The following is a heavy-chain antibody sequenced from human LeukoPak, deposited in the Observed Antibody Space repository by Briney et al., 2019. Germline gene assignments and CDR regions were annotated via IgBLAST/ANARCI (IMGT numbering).Heavy chain of an antibody. CDR2: INPNNFDS. CDR3: ARERNSGYSSLGP. J-gene: IGHJ4*02. D-gene: IGHD3-22*01. V-gene: IGHV1-2*04. Sequence: EASVKVSCKASGYTFTDYYIHWVRQAPGQGLEWMGWINPNNFDSKYAQKFQGSVTMTRDTSIATAYMELRRLTSDDTAVYYCARERNSGYSSLGPWGQGTLVTVSS. CDR1: GYTFTDYY.